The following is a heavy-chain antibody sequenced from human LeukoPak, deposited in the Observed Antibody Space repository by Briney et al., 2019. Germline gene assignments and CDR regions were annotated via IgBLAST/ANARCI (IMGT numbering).Heavy chain of an antibody. CDR2: INGDGSWT. CDR3: ANPIVVVVAATDDAFDI. J-gene: IGHJ3*02. V-gene: IGHV3-74*01. D-gene: IGHD2-15*01. Sequence: SGGSLRLSCAASGNYWMHWVRQAPGKGLVWVSHINGDGSWTTYADSVKGRFTISKDNAKNTVYLQMNNLRAEDTAVYYCANPIVVVVAATDDAFDIWGQGTMVTVSS. CDR1: GNYW.